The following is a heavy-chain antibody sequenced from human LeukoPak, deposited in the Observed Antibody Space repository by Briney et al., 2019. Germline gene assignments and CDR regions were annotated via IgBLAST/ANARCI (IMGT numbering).Heavy chain of an antibody. Sequence: GGSLRLSCASSGFTFSSYAMSWVRQAPGKGLEWVSAISGSGGSTYYADSVKGRFTISRDNSKNTLYLQMNSLRVEDTAVYYCARPVGATRYFQHWGQGTLVTVSS. CDR3: ARPVGATRYFQH. J-gene: IGHJ1*01. V-gene: IGHV3-23*01. D-gene: IGHD1-26*01. CDR1: GFTFSSYA. CDR2: ISGSGGST.